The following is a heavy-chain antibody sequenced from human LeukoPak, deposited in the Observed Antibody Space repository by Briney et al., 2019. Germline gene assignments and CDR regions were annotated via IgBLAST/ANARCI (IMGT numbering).Heavy chain of an antibody. CDR1: GGSISSSSYY. V-gene: IGHV4-39*07. D-gene: IGHD6-6*01. Sequence: SETLSLTCTVSGGSISSSSYYWGWIRQPPGKGLEWIGSIYHSGSTYYNPPLKSRVTISVDTSKNQFSLKLSSVTAADTAVYYCARGPLIAARASDSPYYFDYWGQGTLVTVSS. CDR3: ARGPLIAARASDSPYYFDY. CDR2: IYHSGST. J-gene: IGHJ4*02.